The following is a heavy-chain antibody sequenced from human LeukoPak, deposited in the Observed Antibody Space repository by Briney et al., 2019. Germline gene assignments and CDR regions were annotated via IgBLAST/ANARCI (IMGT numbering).Heavy chain of an antibody. V-gene: IGHV4-59*01. J-gene: IGHJ4*02. CDR2: IYYSGST. CDR1: GVSISSYY. Sequence: SETLSLTCTVSGVSISSYYWSWIRQPPGKGLEWIGYIYYSGSTNYNPSLKSRVTISVDTSKNQFSLKLSSVTAADTAVYYCQSRFLEWLLDYWGQGTLVTVSS. D-gene: IGHD3-3*01. CDR3: QSRFLEWLLDY.